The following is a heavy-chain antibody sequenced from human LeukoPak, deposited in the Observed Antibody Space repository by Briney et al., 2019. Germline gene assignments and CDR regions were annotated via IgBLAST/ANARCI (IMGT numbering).Heavy chain of an antibody. D-gene: IGHD7-27*01. Sequence: GGSLRLSCAASGFTFSSYWMSWVRQAPGKGLEWVANIKPDGSEKYYVDSVKGRLTISRDDSKNTLSLQMNSLRVEDAAVYYCARDLAWGAFDYWGQGTLVTVSS. V-gene: IGHV3-7*03. CDR1: GFTFSSYW. CDR2: IKPDGSEK. J-gene: IGHJ4*02. CDR3: ARDLAWGAFDY.